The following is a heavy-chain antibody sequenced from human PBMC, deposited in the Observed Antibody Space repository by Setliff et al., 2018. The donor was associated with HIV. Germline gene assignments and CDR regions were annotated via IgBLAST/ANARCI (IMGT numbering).Heavy chain of an antibody. CDR2: ISGGGTSA. J-gene: IGHJ4*02. D-gene: IGHD6-13*01. CDR1: GFTFSSYW. V-gene: IGHV3-NL1*01. CDR3: AQLAAADDS. Sequence: GESLKISCAASGFTFSSYWIVWVRQAPGKGLEWVSVISGGGTSAYYADSVMGRFTISRDNSKNTLYLQMNTLRTEDTAVYYCAQLAAADDSWGQGTLVTVSS.